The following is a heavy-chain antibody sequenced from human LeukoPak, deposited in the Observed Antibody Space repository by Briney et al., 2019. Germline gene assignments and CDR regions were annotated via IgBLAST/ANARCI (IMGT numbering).Heavy chain of an antibody. CDR1: GFTFSSYA. CDR2: ISYDGSNK. Sequence: GGSLTLSCAASGFTFSSYAMHWVRQAPGKGLEWVAVISYDGSNKYYADSVKGRFTISRDNSKNTLYLQMNSLRAEDTAVYYCARVPYWGQGTLVTVSS. CDR3: ARVPY. J-gene: IGHJ4*02. V-gene: IGHV3-30*04.